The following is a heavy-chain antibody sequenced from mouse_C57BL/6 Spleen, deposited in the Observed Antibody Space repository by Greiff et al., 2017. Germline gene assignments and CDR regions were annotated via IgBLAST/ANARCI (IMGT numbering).Heavy chain of an antibody. J-gene: IGHJ4*01. CDR1: GYTFTSYW. D-gene: IGHD2-10*01. Sequence: VQLQQPGTELVKPGASVKLSCKASGYTFTSYWMHWVKQRPGQGLEWIGNINPSNGGTNYNEKFKSKATLTVAKSSSPAYMQLSSLTSEDSAVYYYASPFYDYGAMDYWGQGTSVTVSS. CDR2: INPSNGGT. V-gene: IGHV1-53*01. CDR3: ASPFYDYGAMDY.